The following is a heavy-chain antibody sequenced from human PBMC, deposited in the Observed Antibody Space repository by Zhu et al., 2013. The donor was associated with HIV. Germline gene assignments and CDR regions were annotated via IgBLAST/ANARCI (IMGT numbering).Heavy chain of an antibody. CDR3: AGLYCGGDCPPGWYYGMDG. V-gene: IGHV1-69*06. Sequence: QVQLVQSGAEVKKPGSSVKVSCKASGGTFSSYAISWVRQAPGQGLEWMGGIIPIFGTANYAQKFQGRVTITADKSTSTAYMELSSLRSEDTAVYYCAGLYCGGDCPPGWYYGMDGLGPRDHGHRLL. CDR2: IIPIFGTA. CDR1: GGTFSSYA. D-gene: IGHD2-21*02. J-gene: IGHJ6*02.